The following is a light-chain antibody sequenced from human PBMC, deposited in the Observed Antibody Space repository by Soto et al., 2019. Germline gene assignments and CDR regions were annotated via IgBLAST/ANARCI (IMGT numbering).Light chain of an antibody. Sequence: SYELTQPPSVSVAPGQTARISCGGTNIGSKSVHWFQQKPGQAPVLVVYDDNDRPSGIPERFSGSNSGNTATLTISRVEDGDEDEYYCQVWDSISDHFVFGTGTKLTVL. CDR2: DDN. CDR1: NIGSKS. CDR3: QVWDSISDHFV. V-gene: IGLV3-21*02. J-gene: IGLJ1*01.